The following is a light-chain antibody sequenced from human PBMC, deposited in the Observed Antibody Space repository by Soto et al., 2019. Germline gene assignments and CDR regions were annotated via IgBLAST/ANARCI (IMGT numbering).Light chain of an antibody. CDR1: QAIRND. Sequence: AIQMTQSPSSLSASVGDRVTITCRASQAIRNDLGWYRQKPGKAPTLLIYSISTLHSGVPSRFSGSGSGTDFTLTISSLQPEDFATYYCLQDNNYPWTFGQGTKVDIK. CDR3: LQDNNYPWT. CDR2: SIS. V-gene: IGKV1-6*01. J-gene: IGKJ1*01.